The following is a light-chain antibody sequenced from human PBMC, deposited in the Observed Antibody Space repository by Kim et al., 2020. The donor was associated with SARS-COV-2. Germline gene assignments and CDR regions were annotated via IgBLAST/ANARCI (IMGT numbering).Light chain of an antibody. Sequence: GKTARITCGGNNSGSQSVHWYQQKPGLAPVLVVHYDSDRPSGIPERFSGSNSGNTATLIISRVEAGDEADYYCQVWDTISDHGVFGGGTQLTVL. V-gene: IGLV3-21*03. CDR3: QVWDTISDHGV. CDR2: YDS. CDR1: NSGSQS. J-gene: IGLJ3*02.